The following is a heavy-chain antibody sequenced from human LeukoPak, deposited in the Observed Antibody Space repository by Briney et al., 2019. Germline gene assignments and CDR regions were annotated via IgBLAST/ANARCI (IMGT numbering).Heavy chain of an antibody. J-gene: IGHJ4*02. CDR2: IYYSGST. CDR1: GGSISSGGYY. Sequence: SQTLSLTCTVSGGSISSGGYYWSWIRQHPGKGLEWIGYIYYSGSTYYNPSLKSRVTISVDTSKNQFSLKLSSVTAADTAVYYCARAASDYHDSSGYYPGHDFWGQGTLVTVSS. V-gene: IGHV4-31*03. D-gene: IGHD3-22*01. CDR3: ARAASDYHDSSGYYPGHDF.